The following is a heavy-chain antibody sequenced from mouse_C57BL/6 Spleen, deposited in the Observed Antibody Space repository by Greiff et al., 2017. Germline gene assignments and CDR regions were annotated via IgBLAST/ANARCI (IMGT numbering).Heavy chain of an antibody. CDR3: TRPGFTTAWDYFDY. CDR2: IRNKANNHAT. CDR1: GFTFSDAW. D-gene: IGHD1-2*01. Sequence: EVNLVESGGGLVQPGGSMKLSCAASGFTFSDAWMDWVRQSPEKGLEWVAEIRNKANNHATYYAESVKGRFTISRDDSKSSVYLQMNSLRAEDTGIYYCTRPGFTTAWDYFDYWGQGTTLTVSS. J-gene: IGHJ2*01. V-gene: IGHV6-6*01.